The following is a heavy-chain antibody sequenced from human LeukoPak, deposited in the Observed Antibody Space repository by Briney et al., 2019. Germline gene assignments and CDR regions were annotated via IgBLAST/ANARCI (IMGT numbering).Heavy chain of an antibody. D-gene: IGHD3-10*01. V-gene: IGHV1-2*02. CDR3: ARGGELWFGELLWSTFDY. CDR1: GYTFTGYY. Sequence: GASVKVSCKASGYTFTGYYMHWVRQAPGQGLEWMGWINPNSGGTNYAQKFQGRVTMTRDTSISTAYMELSRLRSDDTAVYYCARGGELWFGELLWSTFDYWGQGTLVTVSS. CDR2: INPNSGGT. J-gene: IGHJ4*02.